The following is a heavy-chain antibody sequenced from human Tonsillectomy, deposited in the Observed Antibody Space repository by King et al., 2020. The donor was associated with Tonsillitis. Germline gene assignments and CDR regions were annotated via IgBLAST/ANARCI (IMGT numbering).Heavy chain of an antibody. V-gene: IGHV4-34*01. CDR2: INHSGST. CDR3: ARNSTIAAAGRSWAFDI. D-gene: IGHD6-13*01. Sequence: VQLQQWGAGLLKPSETLSLTCAVYGGSFSGYYWSWIRQPPGKGLEWIGEINHSGSTNYNPSLKSRVTISVDTSKNQFSLKLSSVTAPDTAVYYCARNSTIAAAGRSWAFDIWGQGTMVTVSS. J-gene: IGHJ3*02. CDR1: GGSFSGYY.